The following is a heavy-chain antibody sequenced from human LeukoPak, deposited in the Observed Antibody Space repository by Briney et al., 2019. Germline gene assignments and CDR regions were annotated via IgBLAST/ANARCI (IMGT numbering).Heavy chain of an antibody. J-gene: IGHJ4*02. V-gene: IGHV3-23*01. CDR2: ISGSGDNT. D-gene: IGHD1-26*01. Sequence: GGSLRLPCAVSGFTFSNYAMSWVRQAPGKGLEWVSAISGSGDNTHYADSVKGRFTISRDNSLNTLYLQMNSLRAEDTAVYYCAKDPSSGSPYYFDCWGQGTLVTVSS. CDR3: AKDPSSGSPYYFDC. CDR1: GFTFSNYA.